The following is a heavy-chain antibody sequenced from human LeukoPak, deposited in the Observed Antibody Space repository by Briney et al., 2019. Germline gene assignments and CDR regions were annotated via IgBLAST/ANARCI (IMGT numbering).Heavy chain of an antibody. CDR1: RFTVSSNY. J-gene: IGHJ6*03. V-gene: IGHV3-66*01. D-gene: IGHD3-10*01. Sequence: GGSLILSCSASRFTVSSNYMTWVRQAAGKGLEWVSVIYSGGSTYYADSVKGRFTISRDNSKNTLYLQMNSLRAEDTAVYYCGRGGKRITMVRGVAYYYYYMDVWGKGGTVTISS. CDR2: IYSGGST. CDR3: GRGGKRITMVRGVAYYYYYMDV.